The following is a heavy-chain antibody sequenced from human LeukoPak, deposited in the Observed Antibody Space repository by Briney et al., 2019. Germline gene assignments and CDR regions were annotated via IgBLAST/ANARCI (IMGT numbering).Heavy chain of an antibody. CDR1: GYTFTSYG. CDR3: ARVVGSWFGEYGMDV. V-gene: IGHV1-18*04. D-gene: IGHD3-10*01. CDR2: ISAYNGNT. Sequence: ASVKVFCKASGYTFTSYGISWVRQAPGQGLEWMGWISAYNGNTNYAQKLQGRVTMTTDTSTSTAYMELRSLRSDDTAVYYCARVVGSWFGEYGMDVWGKGTTVTVSS. J-gene: IGHJ6*04.